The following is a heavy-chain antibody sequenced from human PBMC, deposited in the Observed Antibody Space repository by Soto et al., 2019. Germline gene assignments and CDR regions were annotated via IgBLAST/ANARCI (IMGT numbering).Heavy chain of an antibody. Sequence: EVQLVESGGGLVKPGGSLRLSCAASGFTFSLYSMRWVRQAPGKGLEWVSYISRRSTGPDYADSVKGRFTISRDDATNSMHVQMNSLRDVDTAVLYGARAVTWGLDVGVQGTTVSISS. J-gene: IGHJ6*02. V-gene: IGHV3-48*02. CDR2: ISRRSTGP. CDR3: ARAVTWGLDV. D-gene: IGHD3-10*01. CDR1: GFTFSLYS.